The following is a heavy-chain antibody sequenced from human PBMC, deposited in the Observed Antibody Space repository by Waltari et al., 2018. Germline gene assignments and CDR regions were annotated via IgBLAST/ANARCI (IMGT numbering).Heavy chain of an antibody. D-gene: IGHD4-17*01. J-gene: IGHJ5*02. V-gene: IGHV4-34*01. CDR2: INHSGST. CDR1: GGSFSGYY. CDR3: ARADYGGSQGFDP. Sequence: QVQLQQWGAGLLKSSETLSLTCAVYGGSFSGYYWSWIRQPPGKGLGWIGEINHSGSTNYQPFLKSRVTISVETSKNQCSLTLSSVTAADTAVYYCARADYGGSQGFDPWGQGTLVTVSS.